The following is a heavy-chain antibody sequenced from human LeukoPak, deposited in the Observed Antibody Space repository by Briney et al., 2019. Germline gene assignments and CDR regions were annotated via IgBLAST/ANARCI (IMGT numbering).Heavy chain of an antibody. D-gene: IGHD2-21*02. CDR1: GFTFNEYA. CDR2: ISGGGGST. Sequence: GGSLRLSCAASGFTFNEYAMNWVRQAPGKGLEWVSAISGGGGSTYYADSVKGRFTISRDNSKNTLYVQMNSLRAEDTAVYYCVKGGRGADCIFDYWGQGTLVTVSS. V-gene: IGHV3-23*01. J-gene: IGHJ4*02. CDR3: VKGGRGADCIFDY.